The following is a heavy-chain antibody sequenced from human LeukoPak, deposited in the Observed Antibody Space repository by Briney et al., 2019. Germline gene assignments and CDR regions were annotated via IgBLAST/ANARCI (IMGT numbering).Heavy chain of an antibody. CDR3: ARTQLNGSRAP. CDR2: INQDGSGK. V-gene: IGHV3-7*01. Sequence: GGSLRLSCAASGFSIGTYWMTWARQVPGKGLEWVANINQDGSGKSYVDSVKGRFTISRDNAKNSLHLQMNGLRADDTAVYYCARTQLNGSRAPWGQGTLVTVSS. CDR1: GFSIGTYW. D-gene: IGHD3-10*01. J-gene: IGHJ5*02.